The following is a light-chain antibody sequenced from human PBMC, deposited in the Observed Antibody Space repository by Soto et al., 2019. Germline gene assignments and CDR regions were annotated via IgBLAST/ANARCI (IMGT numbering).Light chain of an antibody. CDR2: DAS. Sequence: EVVLTQSPSTLSFSPVEGATLSCVASQSVSISYLAWYQQKPGLAPRLLIYDASSRATGIPDRFSGSGSGTDFTLTISRLEPEDFAVYYCQQYGSSPITFGQGTRLEI. CDR1: QSVSISY. J-gene: IGKJ5*01. V-gene: IGKV3D-20*01. CDR3: QQYGSSPIT.